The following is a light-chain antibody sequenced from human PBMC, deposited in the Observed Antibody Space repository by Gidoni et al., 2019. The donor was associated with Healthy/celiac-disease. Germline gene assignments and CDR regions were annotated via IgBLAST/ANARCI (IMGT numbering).Light chain of an antibody. Sequence: DIQMLQSPSILPASVGDRFTITCRAGQSISSWLAWYQQKPGNAPKLLIYKASSLESGVPSRFSGSGSGTEFTLTISSLQPDDFATYYCQQFNMYPWTFGQGTKVEIK. CDR1: QSISSW. CDR3: QQFNMYPWT. J-gene: IGKJ1*01. CDR2: KAS. V-gene: IGKV1-5*03.